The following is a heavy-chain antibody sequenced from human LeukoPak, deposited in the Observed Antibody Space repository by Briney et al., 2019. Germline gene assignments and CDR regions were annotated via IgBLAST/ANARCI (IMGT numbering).Heavy chain of an antibody. CDR1: GFTSSSYA. CDR3: ARDLPWFDP. CDR2: ISYDGSNK. V-gene: IGHV3-30*04. J-gene: IGHJ5*02. Sequence: GRSLRLSCAASGFTSSSYAMHWVRQAPGKGLEWVAVISYDGSNKYYADSVKGRFTISRDNSKNTLYLQMNSLRAEDTAVYYCARDLPWFDPWGQGTLVTVSS.